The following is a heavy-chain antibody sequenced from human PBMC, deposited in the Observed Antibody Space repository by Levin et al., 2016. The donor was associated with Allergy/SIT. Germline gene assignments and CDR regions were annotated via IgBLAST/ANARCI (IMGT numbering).Heavy chain of an antibody. CDR2: IDHSGST. V-gene: IGHV4-34*01. Sequence: SETLSLTCAVYSGSFSDDYWSWIRQPPGKGLEWIGEIDHSGSTNYSPSLKSRVSISVDTSKKQLSLKLSAVTAADTAVYYCARGKRGNWNYHSWWFDPWGQGTLVIVSS. D-gene: IGHD1-7*01. CDR3: ARGKRGNWNYHSWWFDP. CDR1: SGSFSDDY. J-gene: IGHJ5*02.